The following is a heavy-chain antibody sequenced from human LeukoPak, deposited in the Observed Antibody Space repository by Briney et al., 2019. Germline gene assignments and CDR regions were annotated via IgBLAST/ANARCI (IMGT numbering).Heavy chain of an antibody. D-gene: IGHD2-21*02. J-gene: IGHJ4*02. CDR1: GGSFSGYY. V-gene: IGHV4-34*01. CDR2: INHSGST. Sequence: SETLSLTCAVYGGSFSGYYWSWIRLPPGKGLEWIGEINHSGSTNYNPSLKSRVTISVDTSKNQFSLKLSSVTAADTAVYYCARGTVVTAIYYWGQGTLVTVSS. CDR3: ARGTVVTAIYY.